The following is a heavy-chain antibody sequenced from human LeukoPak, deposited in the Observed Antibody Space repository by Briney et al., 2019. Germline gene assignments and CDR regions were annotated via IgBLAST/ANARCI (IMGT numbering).Heavy chain of an antibody. V-gene: IGHV4-59*08. D-gene: IGHD6-19*01. CDR1: GGSISSYY. J-gene: IGHJ5*02. CDR2: MSSSGIS. Sequence: SETLSLTCTVSGGSISSYYWNWIRQPPGKGLEWIGRMSSSGISTYSPSLKSRVTISIDTSRNQFSMNLNSVTAADTAVYYCAKGAGPPWFDPWGQGTLVTVSS. CDR3: AKGAGPPWFDP.